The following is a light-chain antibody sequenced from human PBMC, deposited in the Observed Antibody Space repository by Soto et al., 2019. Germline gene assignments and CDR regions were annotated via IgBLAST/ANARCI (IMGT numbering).Light chain of an antibody. CDR3: QQANSLPYT. V-gene: IGKV1-12*01. J-gene: IGKJ2*01. CDR1: QGISSW. Sequence: DLQMTQSPSSVSASVGDRVTITCRASQGISSWLAWHQQKPGRAPKLLIYAASSLQSGVPSRFSGSGSGTDFTLTISSLQPEDFATYFCQQANSLPYTFGQGTKLEIK. CDR2: AAS.